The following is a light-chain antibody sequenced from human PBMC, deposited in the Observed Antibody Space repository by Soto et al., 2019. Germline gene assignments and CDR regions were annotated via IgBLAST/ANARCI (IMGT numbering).Light chain of an antibody. CDR3: QQYNSYSPT. CDR2: KAS. J-gene: IGKJ1*01. Sequence: DIHMNQCPSILSASVGNIITITCRASQTISTWLAWYQQKAGKAPKVLIYKASSLQIGVPSRFSGSGSGTEFTLTISSLQPDDSATYYCQQYNSYSPTFGQGTKVDIK. CDR1: QTISTW. V-gene: IGKV1-5*03.